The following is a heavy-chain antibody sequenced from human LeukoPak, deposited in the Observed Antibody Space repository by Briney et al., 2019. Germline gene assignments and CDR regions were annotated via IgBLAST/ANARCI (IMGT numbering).Heavy chain of an antibody. Sequence: GGSLRLSCAASGFTFSRYWMHWVRQAPGKGLEWVASINSGSTYMYYGDSVKGRFTISRDNAKNSLHLQMDSLRVEDTAVYFCARVEATTGRNYHYYYMDVWGKGTTVTVSS. J-gene: IGHJ6*03. CDR1: GFTFSRYW. CDR2: INSGSTYM. D-gene: IGHD1-1*01. CDR3: ARVEATTGRNYHYYYMDV. V-gene: IGHV3-21*01.